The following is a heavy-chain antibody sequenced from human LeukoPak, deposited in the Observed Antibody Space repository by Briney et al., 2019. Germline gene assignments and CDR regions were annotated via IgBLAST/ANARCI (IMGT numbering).Heavy chain of an antibody. Sequence: SETLSLTCTVSGGSISSSSYYWGWIRQPPGKGLEWIGSIYYSGSTYYNPSLKSRVTISVDTSKNQFSLKLSSVTAADTAVYYCARRDQLLNYLDYWGQGTLVTVSS. D-gene: IGHD2-2*01. CDR1: GGSISSSSYY. CDR2: IYYSGST. J-gene: IGHJ4*02. V-gene: IGHV4-39*01. CDR3: ARRDQLLNYLDY.